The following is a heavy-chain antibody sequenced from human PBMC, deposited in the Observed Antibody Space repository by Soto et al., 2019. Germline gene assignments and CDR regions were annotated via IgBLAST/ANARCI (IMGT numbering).Heavy chain of an antibody. CDR1: GGTFSSYA. D-gene: IGHD3-10*01. Sequence: SVKVSCKASGGTFSSYAISWVRQAPGQGLEWMGGIIPIFGTANYAQKFQGRVTITADESTSTAYMELSSLRSEDTAVYYCATRNYITVDWFDPWGQGTMVTVSS. J-gene: IGHJ5*02. V-gene: IGHV1-69*13. CDR3: ATRNYITVDWFDP. CDR2: IIPIFGTA.